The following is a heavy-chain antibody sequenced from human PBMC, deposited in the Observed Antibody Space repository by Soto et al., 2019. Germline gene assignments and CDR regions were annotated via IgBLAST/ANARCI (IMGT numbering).Heavy chain of an antibody. CDR3: ASPSPYDSSGYYY. CDR2: IYYSGST. V-gene: IGHV4-39*01. Sequence: SETLSLTCTVSGGSISSSSYYWGWIRQPPGKGLEWIGSIYYSGSTYYNPSLKSRVTISVDTSKNQFSLKLSSVTAADTAVYYCASPSPYDSSGYYYWGQGTLVTVSS. CDR1: GGSISSSSYY. D-gene: IGHD3-22*01. J-gene: IGHJ4*02.